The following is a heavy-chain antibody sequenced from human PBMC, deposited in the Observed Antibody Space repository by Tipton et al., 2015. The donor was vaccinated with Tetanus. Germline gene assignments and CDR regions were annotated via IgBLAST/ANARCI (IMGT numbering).Heavy chain of an antibody. CDR2: IYSSGSF. CDR3: ARGGPESRWCFDL. V-gene: IGHV4-59*01. J-gene: IGHJ2*01. CDR1: GASISGYY. Sequence: TLSLTCTVSGASISGYYWSWIRQTPGKGLEWIGYIYSSGSFNYNPSLRSRVTLSVDTSQKQFSLNLRSMTAADTAVYYCARGGPESRWCFDLWGRGTLVTVSS.